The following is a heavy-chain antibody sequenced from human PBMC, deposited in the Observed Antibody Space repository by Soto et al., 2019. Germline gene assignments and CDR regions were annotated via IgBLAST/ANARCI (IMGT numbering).Heavy chain of an antibody. V-gene: IGHV4-30-4*01. J-gene: IGHJ4*02. Sequence: SETLSLTCTVSGGSISSGDYYWSWIRQPPGKGLEWIGYIYYSGSTYYNPSLKSRVTISVDTSKNQFSLKLSSVTAADTAVYYCAREGRRYYGSGSYRHPYFDYWGQGTLVTVSS. CDR3: AREGRRYYGSGSYRHPYFDY. D-gene: IGHD3-10*01. CDR1: GGSISSGDYY. CDR2: IYYSGST.